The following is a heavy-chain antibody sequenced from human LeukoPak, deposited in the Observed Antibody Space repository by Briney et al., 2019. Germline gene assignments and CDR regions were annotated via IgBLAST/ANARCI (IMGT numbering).Heavy chain of an antibody. Sequence: GGSLRLSCSGSGFTFCRYAMQWVRQPPGKGLEYVSAITNNGRSTYYADSVKGRFTISRDNSKNTLYLQMSSLRAEDTAVYYCASTYSYDSSGYYPFDYWGQGTLVTVPS. D-gene: IGHD3-22*01. J-gene: IGHJ4*02. CDR1: GFTFCRYA. CDR2: ITNNGRST. V-gene: IGHV3-64D*06. CDR3: ASTYSYDSSGYYPFDY.